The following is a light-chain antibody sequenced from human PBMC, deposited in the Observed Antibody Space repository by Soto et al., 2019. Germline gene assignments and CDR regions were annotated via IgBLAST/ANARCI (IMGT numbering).Light chain of an antibody. CDR1: QSISSW. CDR3: QQYYSYPRT. CDR2: AAS. Sequence: TLSASVGYRITITCRASQSISSWLAWYQQKPGKAPKLLIYAASTLQSGVPSRFSGSGSGTDFTLTISCLQSEDFATYYCQQYYSYPRTFGPGTKVAV. J-gene: IGKJ3*01. V-gene: IGKV1-5*01.